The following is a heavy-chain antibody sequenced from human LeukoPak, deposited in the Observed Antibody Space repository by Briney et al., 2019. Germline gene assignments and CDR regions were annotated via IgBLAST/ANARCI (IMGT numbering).Heavy chain of an antibody. CDR3: ARGELTMIGGSYFDY. J-gene: IGHJ4*02. Sequence: GGSLRLSCAASGFTVSSNYMSWVRQAPGKGLEWVSVIYSGGITYYADSVKGRFTISRDNSKNTLYLQMNSLRAEDTAVYYCARGELTMIGGSYFDYWGQGTLVTVSS. CDR2: IYSGGIT. D-gene: IGHD3-22*01. V-gene: IGHV3-66*01. CDR1: GFTVSSNY.